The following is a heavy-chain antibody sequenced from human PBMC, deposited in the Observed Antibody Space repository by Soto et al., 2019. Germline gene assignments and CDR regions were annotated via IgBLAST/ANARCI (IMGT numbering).Heavy chain of an antibody. Sequence: GGSLRLSCTVSGFAFSHNYLTWIRQAPGKGLEWLSYISTSVSPAYYADSVKGRFTISTDNAKKSLYLQMDSLRAEDTGVYSCATGGTYYEAWGQGTLVTVAS. D-gene: IGHD1-26*01. CDR2: ISTSVSPA. CDR3: ATGGTYYEA. CDR1: GFAFSHNY. V-gene: IGHV3-11*01. J-gene: IGHJ5*02.